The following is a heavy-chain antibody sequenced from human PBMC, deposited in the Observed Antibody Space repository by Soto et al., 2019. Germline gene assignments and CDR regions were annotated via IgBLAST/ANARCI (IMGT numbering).Heavy chain of an antibody. J-gene: IGHJ6*03. Sequence: ASVKVSCTASGYTINSYGISWVRQAPGQGLEWMGWISAYNGNTNYAQKLQGRVTMTRDTSTSTAYMELRSLRSDDTAVYYCARDKAYCSGGSCYYMDVWGKGTTVTVSS. CDR2: ISAYNGNT. V-gene: IGHV1-18*01. CDR3: ARDKAYCSGGSCYYMDV. CDR1: GYTINSYG. D-gene: IGHD2-15*01.